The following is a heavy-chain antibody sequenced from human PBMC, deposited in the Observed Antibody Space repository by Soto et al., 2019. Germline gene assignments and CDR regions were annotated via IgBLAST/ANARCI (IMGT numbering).Heavy chain of an antibody. CDR1: GYSFTSYW. CDR3: ARHVVAVAGTNYYYGMDV. J-gene: IGHJ6*02. V-gene: IGHV5-10-1*01. D-gene: IGHD6-19*01. CDR2: IDPSDSYT. Sequence: GESLKISCKGSGYSFTSYWISWVRQMPGKGLEWMGRIDPSDSYTNYSPSFQGHVTISADKSISTAYLQWSSLKASDTAMYYCARHVVAVAGTNYYYGMDVWGQGTMVTVSS.